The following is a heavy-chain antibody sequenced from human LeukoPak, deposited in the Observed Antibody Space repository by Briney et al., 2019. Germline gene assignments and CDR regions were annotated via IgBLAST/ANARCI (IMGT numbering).Heavy chain of an antibody. V-gene: IGHV3-23*01. CDR2: ISGSGGST. J-gene: IGHJ3*02. CDR1: GFTFSSYA. Sequence: GGSLRLSCAASGFTFSSYAMSWVRQAPGKGLEWVSAISGSGGSTYYADSVKGRFTISRDNSKNTLYLQMNSLRAEDTAVYYCAKDRKAMITFGGVIALDAFDIWGQGTMVTVSS. D-gene: IGHD3-16*02. CDR3: AKDRKAMITFGGVIALDAFDI.